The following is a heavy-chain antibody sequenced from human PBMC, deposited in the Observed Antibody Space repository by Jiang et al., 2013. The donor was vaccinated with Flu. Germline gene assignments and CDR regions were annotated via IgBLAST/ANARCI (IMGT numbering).Heavy chain of an antibody. Sequence: GSTYYADSVKGRFTISRDNSKNTLYLQMNSLRAEDTAVYYCAKRESYRDYFQHWGQGTLVTVSS. V-gene: IGHV3-23*01. J-gene: IGHJ1*01. D-gene: IGHD1-26*01. CDR2: GST. CDR3: AKRESYRDYFQH.